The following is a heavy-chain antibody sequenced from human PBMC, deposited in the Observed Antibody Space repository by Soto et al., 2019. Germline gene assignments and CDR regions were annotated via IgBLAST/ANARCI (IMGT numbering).Heavy chain of an antibody. Sequence: VGSLRLSFAASGFTFNNFAMIWVRQAPGKGLEWVSAISGSGGSTYYADSVKGRFTISRDNSKNTLYLQMNSLRAEDTAVYYCAKERQMEGELIGRYFDEWGKGNLVTVYS. J-gene: IGHJ4*02. CDR1: GFTFNNFA. CDR3: AKERQMEGELIGRYFDE. CDR2: ISGSGGST. V-gene: IGHV3-23*01. D-gene: IGHD1-26*01.